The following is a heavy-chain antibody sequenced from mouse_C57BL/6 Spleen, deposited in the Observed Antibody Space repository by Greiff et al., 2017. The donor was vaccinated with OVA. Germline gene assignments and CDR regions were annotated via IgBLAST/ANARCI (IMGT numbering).Heavy chain of an antibody. V-gene: IGHV1-64*01. D-gene: IGHD1-1*01. CDR2: IHPNSGST. J-gene: IGHJ4*01. Sequence: QVQLKQPGAELVKPGASVKLSCKASGYTFTSYWMHWVKQRPGQGLEWIGMIHPNSGSTNYNEKFKSKATLTVDKSSSTAYMQLSSLTSEDSAVYYCARSGGSSSYYYAMDYWGQGTSVTVSS. CDR3: ARSGGSSSYYYAMDY. CDR1: GYTFTSYW.